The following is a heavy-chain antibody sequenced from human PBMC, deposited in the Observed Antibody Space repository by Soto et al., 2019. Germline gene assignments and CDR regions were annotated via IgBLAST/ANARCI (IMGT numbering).Heavy chain of an antibody. V-gene: IGHV1-46*01. CDR1: GYTFTSYY. D-gene: IGHD6-13*01. J-gene: IGHJ6*02. CDR2: INPSGGST. CDR3: ARDRGAAAGHYYYGMDV. Sequence: ASVKVSCKASGYTFTSYYMHWVRQAPGQGLEWMGIINPSGGSTSYAQKFQGRVTMTRDTSTSTVYMELSSLRSEDTAVYYCARDRGAAAGHYYYGMDVWGQGTKVTVSS.